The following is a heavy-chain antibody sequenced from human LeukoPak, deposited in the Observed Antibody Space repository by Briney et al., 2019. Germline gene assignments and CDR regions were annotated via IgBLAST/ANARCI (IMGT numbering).Heavy chain of an antibody. CDR1: GFTFSSYD. J-gene: IGHJ2*01. CDR2: IGTAGDT. D-gene: IGHD6-19*01. CDR3: ARALAGARYFDL. V-gene: IGHV3-13*01. Sequence: GGSLRLSCAASGFTFSSYDMHWVRQATGKGLEWVSAIGTAGDTYYPGSVKGRFTISGENAKNSLYLQMNSLRAGDTAVYYCARALAGARYFDLWGRGTLVTVSS.